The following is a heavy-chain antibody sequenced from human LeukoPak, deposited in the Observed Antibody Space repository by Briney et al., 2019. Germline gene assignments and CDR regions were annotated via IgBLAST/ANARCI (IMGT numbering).Heavy chain of an antibody. CDR1: GFTFSSYG. D-gene: IGHD1-26*01. J-gene: IGHJ4*02. Sequence: QAGGSLRLSCAASGFTFSSYGMHWVRQAPGKGLEWVAFIRYDGSFKYYADSVKDRFTISRDNSKNTLYLQMNSLRGEDTAVYYCAKDFLQELLYFDFWGQGTLVTVSS. V-gene: IGHV3-30*02. CDR3: AKDFLQELLYFDF. CDR2: IRYDGSFK.